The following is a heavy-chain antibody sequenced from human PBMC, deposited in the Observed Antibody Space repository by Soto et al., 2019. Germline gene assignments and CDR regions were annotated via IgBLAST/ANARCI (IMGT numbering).Heavy chain of an antibody. CDR1: GFTFTSSA. CDR3: AAEPLGVRYYYGMDV. Sequence: QMQLVQSGPEVKKPGTSVKVSCKASGFTFTSSAMQWVRQARGQRLEWIGWIVVGSGNTNYAQKFQERVTIPRDMSTSTAYMELSSLRSEDTAVYYCAAEPLGVRYYYGMDVWGQGTTVTVSS. D-gene: IGHD3-10*01. J-gene: IGHJ6*02. V-gene: IGHV1-58*02. CDR2: IVVGSGNT.